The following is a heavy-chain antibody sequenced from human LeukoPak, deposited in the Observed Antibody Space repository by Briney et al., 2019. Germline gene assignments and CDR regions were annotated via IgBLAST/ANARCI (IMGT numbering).Heavy chain of an antibody. J-gene: IGHJ6*03. CDR3: ARGYKAVVVPAAQYYYMDV. Sequence: GGSLRLSCAASGFTFSDYYMSWIRQAPGKGLEWVSYISSSSSTIYYADSVKGRFTISRDNVKNSVYLQMNSLRAEDTAVYYCARGYKAVVVPAAQYYYMDVWGKGTTVTVSS. CDR1: GFTFSDYY. CDR2: ISSSSSTI. D-gene: IGHD2-2*01. V-gene: IGHV3-11*04.